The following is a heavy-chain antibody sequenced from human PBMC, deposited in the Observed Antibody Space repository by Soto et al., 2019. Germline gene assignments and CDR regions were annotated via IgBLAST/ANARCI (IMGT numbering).Heavy chain of an antibody. V-gene: IGHV3-23*01. CDR2: ISGSGGST. CDR1: GFTFSSYA. J-gene: IGHJ6*02. Sequence: GGSLRLSCAASGFTFSSYAMSWVRQAPGKGLEWVSAISGSGGSTYYADSVKGRFTISRDNSKNTLYLQMNSLRAEDTAVYYCAKDKLRFLEWSADPYYYYYGMDVWGQGTTVTVSS. CDR3: AKDKLRFLEWSADPYYYYYGMDV. D-gene: IGHD3-3*01.